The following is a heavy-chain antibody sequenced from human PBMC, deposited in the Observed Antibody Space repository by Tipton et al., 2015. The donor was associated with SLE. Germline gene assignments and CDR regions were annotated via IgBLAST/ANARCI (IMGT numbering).Heavy chain of an antibody. CDR3: ARDLFAIGYYYMDV. J-gene: IGHJ6*03. Sequence: SLRLSCAASGFTFSSYGMHWVRQAPGKGLEWVAVIWYDGSNKYYADSVKGQFTISRDNSKNTLYLQMNSLRAEDTAVHYCARDLFAIGYYYMDVWGKGTTVTVSS. V-gene: IGHV3-33*01. CDR1: GFTFSSYG. D-gene: IGHD3-10*02. CDR2: IWYDGSNK.